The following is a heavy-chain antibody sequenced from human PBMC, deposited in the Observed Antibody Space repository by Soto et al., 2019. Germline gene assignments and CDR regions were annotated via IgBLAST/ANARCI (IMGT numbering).Heavy chain of an antibody. CDR3: AKDRIVGIGY. CDR1: GFTLTRSA. Sequence: GGSLRLSCAGSGFTLTRSAVSWVRQAPGKGLEWVSAISGSGGSTYYADSVKGRFTISRDNSKNTLYLQMNSLRAEDTAVYYCAKDRIVGIGYWGQGTLVTVSS. J-gene: IGHJ4*02. CDR2: ISGSGGST. V-gene: IGHV3-23*01. D-gene: IGHD3-22*01.